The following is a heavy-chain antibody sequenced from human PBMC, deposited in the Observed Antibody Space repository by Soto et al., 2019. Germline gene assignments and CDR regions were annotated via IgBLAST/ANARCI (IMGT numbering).Heavy chain of an antibody. J-gene: IGHJ5*02. V-gene: IGHV4-31*03. D-gene: IGHD1-1*01. CDR2: IYYSGST. CDR3: ARVGNTGTGGGNWFDP. CDR1: GGSISNGGYY. Sequence: QVQLQESGPGLVKPSQTLSLTCTFSGGSISNGGYYWSWIRQHPGKGLEWIGYIYYSGSTYYNQSLKSRVTISVDTSKNQFSLKLSSVTAADKAVYYCARVGNTGTGGGNWFDPWGQGTLVTVSS.